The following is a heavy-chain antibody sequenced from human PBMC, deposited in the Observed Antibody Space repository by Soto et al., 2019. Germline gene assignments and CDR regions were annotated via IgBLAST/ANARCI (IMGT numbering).Heavy chain of an antibody. V-gene: IGHV4-59*01. D-gene: IGHD6-6*01. J-gene: IGHJ5*02. CDR3: ARDQRQVVGRRVYNWFDP. Sequence: QVQLQESGPGLVKPSETLSLTCTVSGGSISSYYWSWIRQPPGKGLEWIGYIYYSGSTNYNPSLKSRVTISVDTSKNQFSLKLSSVTAADTAVYYCARDQRQVVGRRVYNWFDPWGQGTLVTVSS. CDR2: IYYSGST. CDR1: GGSISSYY.